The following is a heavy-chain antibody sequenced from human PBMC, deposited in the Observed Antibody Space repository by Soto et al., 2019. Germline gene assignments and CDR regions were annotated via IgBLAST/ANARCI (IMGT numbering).Heavy chain of an antibody. V-gene: IGHV1-8*01. CDR3: ARGLIAAAVRWLDP. Sequence: ASVKVSCKASGYTFTSYDINWVRQATGQGLEWMGWMNPKSGNTGYAQKFQGRVTMTRNTSISTAYMELSSLRSEDTAVYYCARGLIAAAVRWLDPWGQGTLVTVSS. J-gene: IGHJ5*02. CDR1: GYTFTSYD. CDR2: MNPKSGNT. D-gene: IGHD6-13*01.